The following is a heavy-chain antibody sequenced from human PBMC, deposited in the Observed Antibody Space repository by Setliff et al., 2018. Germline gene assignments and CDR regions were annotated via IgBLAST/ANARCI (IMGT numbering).Heavy chain of an antibody. D-gene: IGHD2-21*01. Sequence: ASVKVSCKASGGTFSSYAISWVRQAPGQGLEWMGRIIPIFGTANYAQKFQGRVTITADKSTSTAYMELSSLRSEDTAVYYCAGEGLIADTTYYYYYYMDVWGKGTTVTVSS. CDR3: AGEGLIADTTYYYYYYMDV. CDR1: GGTFSSYA. V-gene: IGHV1-69*06. J-gene: IGHJ6*03. CDR2: IIPIFGTA.